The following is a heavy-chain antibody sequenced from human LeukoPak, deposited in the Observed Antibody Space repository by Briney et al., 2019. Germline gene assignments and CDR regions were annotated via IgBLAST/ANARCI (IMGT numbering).Heavy chain of an antibody. CDR1: GDSVSSGSYS. CDR2: IYYSGST. D-gene: IGHD4-17*01. V-gene: IGHV4-31*03. J-gene: IGHJ4*02. Sequence: KPSETLSLTCIVSGDSVSSGSYSWNWIRQSPGKGLEWIGCIYYSGSTYYNPSLKSRVTISVDTSKNQFSLELSSVTAADTAVYYCARDSTVYGDYIFWGQGTLVTVSS. CDR3: ARDSTVYGDYIF.